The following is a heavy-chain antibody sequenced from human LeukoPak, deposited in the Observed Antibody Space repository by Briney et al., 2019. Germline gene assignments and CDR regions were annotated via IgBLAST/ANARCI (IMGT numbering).Heavy chain of an antibody. CDR2: IRYDGSNK. Sequence: GGSLRLSCAASGFTFSSYGMHWVRQAPGKGLEWVAFIRYDGSNKYYADSVKGRFTISRDNSKNTLYLQMNSLKTEDTAVYYCARADYSIAAAGTVGNFDYWGQGTLVTVSS. J-gene: IGHJ4*02. CDR1: GFTFSSYG. CDR3: ARADYSIAAAGTVGNFDY. V-gene: IGHV3-30*02. D-gene: IGHD6-13*01.